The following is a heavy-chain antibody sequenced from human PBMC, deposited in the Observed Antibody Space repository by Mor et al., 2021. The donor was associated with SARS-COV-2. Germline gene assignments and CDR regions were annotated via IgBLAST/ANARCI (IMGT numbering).Heavy chain of an antibody. J-gene: IGHJ3*02. CDR2: IYYSGST. CDR3: ARRATTVVTPGAFDI. V-gene: IGHV4-39*07. Sequence: KGLELIGTIYYSGSTYYNPSLKSRVTISVDTSKNQFSLKLSSVTAADTAVYYCARRATTVVTPGAFDIWGQGTMVTV. D-gene: IGHD4-17*01.